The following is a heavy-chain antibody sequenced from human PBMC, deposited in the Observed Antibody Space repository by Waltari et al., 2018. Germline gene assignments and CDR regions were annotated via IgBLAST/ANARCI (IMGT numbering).Heavy chain of an antibody. J-gene: IGHJ4*02. CDR2: IKSKTAGGRR. Sequence: DASGVTVSKAWMSCVRQSPGKGMEWCGRIKSKTAGGRRDYAAPVKGRFTISRDDSKTMLYLKMNRLITEEHAVSYWTPEPAGLDDYWGQGTLATASS. D-gene: IGHD1-1*01. CDR1: GVTVSKAW. CDR3: TPEPAGLDDY. V-gene: IGHV3-15*01.